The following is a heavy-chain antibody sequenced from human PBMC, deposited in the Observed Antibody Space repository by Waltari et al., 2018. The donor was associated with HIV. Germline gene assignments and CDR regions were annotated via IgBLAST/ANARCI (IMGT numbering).Heavy chain of an antibody. Sequence: VQLVQSGAEEKRPGASVKISCKASGYSFTSHAIHWVRQAPGPRLEWVGWLNTAKCHTKESHNFQGSFTITSDTSATTASIELNSLRSEDTAVYYCAREMSLISVIAVAMDVWGQGTTVTVSS. CDR2: LNTAKCHT. CDR3: AREMSLISVIAVAMDV. V-gene: IGHV1-3*05. CDR1: GYSFTSHA. D-gene: IGHD6-19*01. J-gene: IGHJ6*02.